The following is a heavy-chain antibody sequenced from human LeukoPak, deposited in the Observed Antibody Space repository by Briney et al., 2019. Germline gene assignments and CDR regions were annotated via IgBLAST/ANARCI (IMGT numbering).Heavy chain of an antibody. CDR2: IYHSGST. D-gene: IGHD3-3*01. J-gene: IGHJ6*03. Sequence: SETLSLTCTVSGGSISSYYWSWIRQPPGKGLEWIGYIYHSGSTYYNPSLKSRVTISVDRSKNQFSLKLGSVTAADTAVYYCARVGHYDFWSGSTPSYYMDVWGKGTTVTVSS. V-gene: IGHV4-59*12. CDR1: GGSISSYY. CDR3: ARVGHYDFWSGSTPSYYMDV.